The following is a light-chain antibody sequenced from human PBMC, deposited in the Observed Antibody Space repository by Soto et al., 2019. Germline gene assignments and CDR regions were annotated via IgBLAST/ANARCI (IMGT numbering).Light chain of an antibody. CDR1: SSDVGGYNF. CDR2: DVS. CDR3: SSYSSSSTPYV. V-gene: IGLV2-14*01. J-gene: IGLJ1*01. Sequence: QSALTQPASVSGSPGQWITISCTGTSSDVGGYNFVSWYQQHAGKVPKLIIFDVSNRPSGVSSRFSGSKSGNTASLTISGLQAEDEADYYCSSYSSSSTPYVFGTGTKLTVL.